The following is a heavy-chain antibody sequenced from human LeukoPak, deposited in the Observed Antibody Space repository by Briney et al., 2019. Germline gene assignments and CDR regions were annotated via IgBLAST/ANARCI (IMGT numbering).Heavy chain of an antibody. CDR3: ARDLWASSGLWGHFDS. Sequence: SETLSLTCTVSGGSINSTSNYWGWIRQPPGKGLEWIGSIYYSGSTSYNPSLKSRVTISVDTSKNQFSLKLSSVTAADTAVYFCARDLWASSGLWGHFDSWGQGALVTVSS. D-gene: IGHD6-19*01. CDR1: GGSINSTSNY. V-gene: IGHV4-39*07. J-gene: IGHJ4*02. CDR2: IYYSGST.